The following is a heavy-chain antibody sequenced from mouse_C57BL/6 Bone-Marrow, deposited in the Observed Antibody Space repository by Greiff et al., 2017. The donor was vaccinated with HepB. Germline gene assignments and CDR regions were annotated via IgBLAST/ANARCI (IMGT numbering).Heavy chain of an antibody. D-gene: IGHD4-1*01. CDR1: GYTFTSYW. J-gene: IGHJ1*03. V-gene: IGHV1-72*01. CDR2: IDPNSGGT. CDR3: ARTVTGGGNWYFDV. Sequence: QVRLQQPGAELVKPGASVKLSCKASGYTFTSYWMHWVKQRPGRGLEWIGRIDPNSGGTKYNEKFKSKATLTVDKPSSTAYMQLSSLTSEDSAVYYCARTVTGGGNWYFDVWGTGTTVTVSS.